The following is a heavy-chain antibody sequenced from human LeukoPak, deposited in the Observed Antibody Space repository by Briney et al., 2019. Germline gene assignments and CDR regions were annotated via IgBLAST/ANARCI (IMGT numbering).Heavy chain of an antibody. CDR1: GYTFTGYY. CDR3: ARDRTRTGYSSGWYHDY. V-gene: IGHV1-2*02. J-gene: IGHJ4*02. D-gene: IGHD6-19*01. Sequence: ASVKVSCKASGYTFTGYYMHWVRQAPGQGLEWMGWINPNSGGTNYARKFQGRVTMTRDTSISTAYMELSRLRSDDTAVYYCARDRTRTGYSSGWYHDYWGQGTLVTVSS. CDR2: INPNSGGT.